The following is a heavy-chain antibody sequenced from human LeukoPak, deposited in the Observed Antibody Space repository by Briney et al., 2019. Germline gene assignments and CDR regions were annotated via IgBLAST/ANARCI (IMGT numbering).Heavy chain of an antibody. J-gene: IGHJ5*02. CDR1: GGPFSGYY. CDR3: ARGRRKITIFGVVRNWFDP. CDR2: INHSGST. D-gene: IGHD3-3*01. V-gene: IGHV4-34*01. Sequence: SETLSLTCAVYGGPFSGYYWSWIRQPPGKGLEWIGEINHSGSTNYNPSLKSRVTISVDTSKNQFSLKLSSVTAADTAVYYCARGRRKITIFGVVRNWFDPWGQGTLVTVSS.